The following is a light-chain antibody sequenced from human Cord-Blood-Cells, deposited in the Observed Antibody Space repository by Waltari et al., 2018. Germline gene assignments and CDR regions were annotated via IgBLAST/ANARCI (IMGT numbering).Light chain of an antibody. CDR2: KVS. J-gene: IGKJ2*03. V-gene: IGKV2-30*01. Sequence: DVVMTQFPLSLPVTLGPLASISCRSSQSLVYGDGNTYLNWFQQRPSQSPSRLIYKVSNRDSGVPDRFRGSGSGTDIKQKISRGEAQDVGVYYYMQGTHWPQGFGQGTKLEIK. CDR3: MQGTHWPQG. CDR1: QSLVYGDGNTY.